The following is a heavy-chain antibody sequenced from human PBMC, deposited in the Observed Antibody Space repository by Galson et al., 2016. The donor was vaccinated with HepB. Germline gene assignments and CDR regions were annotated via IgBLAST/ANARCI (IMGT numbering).Heavy chain of an antibody. J-gene: IGHJ4*02. V-gene: IGHV3-30*04. D-gene: IGHD6-13*01. CDR2: IPYDGSVK. Sequence: SLRLSCAASGFLFSSHAMHWVRQAPGKGLEWLALIPYDGSVKYYADSVKGRFTISRDNSKNTMYVHMTGLRAEDTAVYYCAKSPAIAGAYYFDSWGQGTLVTVSS. CDR3: AKSPAIAGAYYFDS. CDR1: GFLFSSHA.